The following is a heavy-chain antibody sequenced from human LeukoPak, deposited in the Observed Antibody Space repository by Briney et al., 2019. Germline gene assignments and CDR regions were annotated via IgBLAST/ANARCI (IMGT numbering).Heavy chain of an antibody. V-gene: IGHV3-23*01. D-gene: IGHD1-26*01. CDR1: GLTFSDFT. Sequence: TGGSLRLSCAASGLTFSDFTMSWVRQAPGKGLDRISGITNSGSDTYYADSVKGRFTISRDNSKNTLYLQMNGLRVEDTAIYYCAKDRGPGADFDYRGQGTLVTVSS. CDR3: AKDRGPGADFDY. CDR2: ITNSGSDT. J-gene: IGHJ4*02.